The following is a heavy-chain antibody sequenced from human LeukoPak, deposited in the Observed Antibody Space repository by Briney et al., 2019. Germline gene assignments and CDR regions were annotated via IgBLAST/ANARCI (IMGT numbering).Heavy chain of an antibody. J-gene: IGHJ4*02. CDR3: AVLRFLEWTFDY. V-gene: IGHV3-11*01. D-gene: IGHD3-3*01. CDR1: GFTFSDYY. Sequence: GGSLRLSCAASGFTFSDYYMSWIRQAPGKGLEWVSYIGSSGSTIYYADSVKGRFTISRDNAKNSLYLQMNSLRAEDTAVYYCAVLRFLEWTFDYWGQGTLVTVSS. CDR2: IGSSGSTI.